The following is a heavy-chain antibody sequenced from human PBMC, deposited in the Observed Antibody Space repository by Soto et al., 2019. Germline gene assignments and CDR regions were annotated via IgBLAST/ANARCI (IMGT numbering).Heavy chain of an antibody. J-gene: IGHJ6*02. CDR1: GFTFSSYG. D-gene: IGHD3-3*01. CDR3: ARDQYDFWSGYLYYYYGMDV. Sequence: GGSLRLSCAASGFTFSSYGMHWVRQAPGKGLEWVAVIWYDGSNKYYADSVKGRFTISRDNSKNTLYLQMNSLRAEDTAVYYCARDQYDFWSGYLYYYYGMDVWGQGTTVTVSS. V-gene: IGHV3-33*01. CDR2: IWYDGSNK.